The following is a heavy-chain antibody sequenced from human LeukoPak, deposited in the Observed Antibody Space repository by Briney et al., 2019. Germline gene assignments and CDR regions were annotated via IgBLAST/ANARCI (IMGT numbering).Heavy chain of an antibody. J-gene: IGHJ4*02. Sequence: RASVTVSCKTSGYTFANYDINCVRQTVGQGLEWMGWMNPDIGNTGYAHKFQGRVTMARNTSMTTAYLELTGLTSGDTAIYYCARGAPAAIFGPGYDEYFEYWGQGTVVIVCS. CDR1: GYTFANYD. CDR2: MNPDIGNT. CDR3: ARGAPAAIFGPGYDEYFEY. V-gene: IGHV1-8*01. D-gene: IGHD3-3*01.